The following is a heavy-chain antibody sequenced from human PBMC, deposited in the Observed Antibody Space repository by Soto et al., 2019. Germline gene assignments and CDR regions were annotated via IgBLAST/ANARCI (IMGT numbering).Heavy chain of an antibody. Sequence: PGGSLRLSCTVSGFNFGDYAMSWFRQAPVKGLEWVGVIRSKAYGGTTEYAASVKGRFTMSRDDSKSIAYLQMNSLKTEDTGVYYCTRGRIPYSSGPTSYGMDVWGQGTTVTVSS. CDR3: TRGRIPYSSGPTSYGMDV. CDR2: IRSKAYGGTT. J-gene: IGHJ6*02. D-gene: IGHD6-19*01. V-gene: IGHV3-49*03. CDR1: GFNFGDYA.